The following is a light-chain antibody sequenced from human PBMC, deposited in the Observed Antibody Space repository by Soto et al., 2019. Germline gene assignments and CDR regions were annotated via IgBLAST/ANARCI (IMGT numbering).Light chain of an antibody. Sequence: LTQPASVSGSPGQSITISCTGTSSDVGSYNLVSWYQQHPGKAPKLMIYEGSKRPSGVSNRFSGSKSGNTASLTISGLQAEDEADYYCCSYAGSSNVFGTGTKVTVL. CDR1: SSDVGSYNL. J-gene: IGLJ1*01. V-gene: IGLV2-23*03. CDR3: CSYAGSSNV. CDR2: EGS.